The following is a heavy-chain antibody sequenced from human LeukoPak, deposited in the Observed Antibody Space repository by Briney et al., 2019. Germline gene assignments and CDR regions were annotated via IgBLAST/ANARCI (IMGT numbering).Heavy chain of an antibody. V-gene: IGHV3-64*01. CDR2: ISSNGGST. CDR1: GFTFSSYA. CDR3: AKSPFVSRSHFDY. J-gene: IGHJ4*02. Sequence: GGSLRLSCAASGFTFSSYAMHWVRQAPGKGLEYVSAISSNGGSTYYANSVKGRFTISRDNAKNSLYLQMNSLRAEDTALYYCAKSPFVSRSHFDYWGQGTLVTVSS. D-gene: IGHD2/OR15-2a*01.